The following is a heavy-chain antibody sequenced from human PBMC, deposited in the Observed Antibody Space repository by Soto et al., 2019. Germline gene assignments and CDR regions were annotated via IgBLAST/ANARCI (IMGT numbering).Heavy chain of an antibody. CDR1: GYTFTKYY. CDR3: ARSDDKDILTGCYN. D-gene: IGHD3-9*01. Sequence: ASVKVSCKASGYTFTKYYMHWVRQAPGQSLEWMGIINPRDGSTSYAQKFQGRFTISRDNSKNMLFLEMNGLRAEDTAVYYCARSDDKDILTGCYNWGQGALVTVSS. CDR2: INPRDGST. J-gene: IGHJ4*02. V-gene: IGHV1-46*01.